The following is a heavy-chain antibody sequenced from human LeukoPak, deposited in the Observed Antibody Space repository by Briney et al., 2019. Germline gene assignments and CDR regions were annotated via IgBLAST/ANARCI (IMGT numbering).Heavy chain of an antibody. CDR3: ARHRESSGYSPFDY. CDR2: ISYSGST. D-gene: IGHD3-22*01. V-gene: IGHV4-39*01. CDR1: GGSFSSGTYY. J-gene: IGHJ4*02. Sequence: KPSETLSLTCTVSGGSFSSGTYYWGRIRQPPGKGLECIGSISYSGSTYYIPSLQSRVTISVDTAKKQFSLKLSSVTAADTAVYYCARHRESSGYSPFDYWGQGTLVTVSS.